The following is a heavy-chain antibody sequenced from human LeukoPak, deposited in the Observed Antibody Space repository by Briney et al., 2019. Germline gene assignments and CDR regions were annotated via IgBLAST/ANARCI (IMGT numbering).Heavy chain of an antibody. CDR3: AKSAYYDSSGFYREYYFDY. Sequence: GGSLRLSCAASGFTFSSHAMSWVRQAPGKGLEWVSTISGSGGSTYYADSVKGRFTISRDNSKNTLHLQMNSLRAEDTAVYYCAKSAYYDSSGFYREYYFDYWGQGTLVTVSS. CDR1: GFTFSSHA. CDR2: ISGSGGST. J-gene: IGHJ4*02. D-gene: IGHD3-22*01. V-gene: IGHV3-23*01.